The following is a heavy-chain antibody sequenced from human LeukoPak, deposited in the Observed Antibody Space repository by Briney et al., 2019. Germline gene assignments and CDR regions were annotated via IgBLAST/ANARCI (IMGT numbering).Heavy chain of an antibody. CDR1: GGSISTYY. D-gene: IGHD3-10*01. CDR2: THYSGST. CDR3: ARGDMMLRGVIDEIDP. J-gene: IGHJ5*02. V-gene: IGHV4-59*01. Sequence: SETLSLICTVSGGSISTYYWMWIRQPPGKGLEWIGCTHYSGSTNYNPSLKSRVTMSVDTSKNLFSLKLSSVTAADSAVYYCARGDMMLRGVIDEIDPWVQGTLVTVSS.